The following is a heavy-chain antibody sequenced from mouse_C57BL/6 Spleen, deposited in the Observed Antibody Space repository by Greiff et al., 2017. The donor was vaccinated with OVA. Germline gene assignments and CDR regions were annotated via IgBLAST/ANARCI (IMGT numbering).Heavy chain of an antibody. V-gene: IGHV1-18*01. D-gene: IGHD1-1*01. Sequence: VQLQQSGPELVKPGASVKIPCKASGYTFTDYNMDWVKQSHGKSLEWIGDINPNNGGTIYNQKFKGKATLTVDKSSSTAYMELRSLTSEDTAVYYCARSVTTVVHFDYWGQGTTLTVSS. J-gene: IGHJ2*01. CDR1: GYTFTDYN. CDR3: ARSVTTVVHFDY. CDR2: INPNNGGT.